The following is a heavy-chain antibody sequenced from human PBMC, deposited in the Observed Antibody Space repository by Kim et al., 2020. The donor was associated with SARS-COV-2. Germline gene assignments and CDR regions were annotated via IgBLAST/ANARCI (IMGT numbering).Heavy chain of an antibody. CDR1: GFTLTKYG. Sequence: GGSLRLSCEASGFTLTKYGMHWVRQAPGTGLEWVAFMSCDGSVKHYGETVKGRFTISRDTSKNTLFLQMDSLRAEDTAVYYCTRGAVSGNDAVGIWGQGSLVTVSS. V-gene: IGHV3-30*03. J-gene: IGHJ3*02. CDR3: TRGAVSGNDAVGI. CDR2: MSCDGSVK. D-gene: IGHD6-19*01.